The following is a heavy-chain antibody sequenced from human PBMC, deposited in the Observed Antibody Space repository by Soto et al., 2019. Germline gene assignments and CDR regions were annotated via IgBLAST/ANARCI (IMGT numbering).Heavy chain of an antibody. D-gene: IGHD3-10*01. V-gene: IGHV1-18*01. CDR1: GYTFTSYG. Sequence: SVKVSCRASGYTFTSYGISWVRQAPGQGLEWMGWISAYNGNTNYSQKLQGRVTMTTDTSTSTAYMELRSLRSDDTAVYYCARDDLSIVRGVYYYYYGMDVWGQGTTV. CDR2: ISAYNGNT. J-gene: IGHJ6*02. CDR3: ARDDLSIVRGVYYYYYGMDV.